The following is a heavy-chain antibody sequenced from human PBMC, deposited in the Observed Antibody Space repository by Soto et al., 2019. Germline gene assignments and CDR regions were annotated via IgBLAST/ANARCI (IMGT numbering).Heavy chain of an antibody. CDR1: GYTFTSYA. CDR3: ARSVGAALSDY. V-gene: IGHV1-3*01. CDR2: INAGNCNT. J-gene: IGHJ4*02. Sequence: QVQLVQSGAEVKKPGASVKVSCKASGYTFTSYAMNWVRQAPGQRLEWMGWINAGNCNTKYSQKFQGRVTITRDTSASTAYMELSSLRSEDTAVYYCARSVGAALSDYWGQGTLVTVSS. D-gene: IGHD1-26*01.